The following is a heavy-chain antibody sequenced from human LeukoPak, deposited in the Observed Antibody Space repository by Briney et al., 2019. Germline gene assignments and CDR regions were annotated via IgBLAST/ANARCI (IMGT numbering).Heavy chain of an antibody. CDR2: ISGSGGST. V-gene: IGHV3-23*01. Sequence: GGSLRLSCAASGFTFSSYAMSWVRRAPGKGLEWVSAISGSGGSTYYADSVKGRSTISRDNSKNTLYLQMNSLRAEDTAVYYCAKGPRSKYDFWGVYGMDVWGQGTTVTVSS. J-gene: IGHJ6*02. CDR3: AKGPRSKYDFWGVYGMDV. D-gene: IGHD3-3*01. CDR1: GFTFSSYA.